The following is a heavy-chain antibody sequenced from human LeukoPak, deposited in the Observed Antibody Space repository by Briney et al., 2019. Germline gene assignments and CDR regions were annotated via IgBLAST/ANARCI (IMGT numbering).Heavy chain of an antibody. CDR2: IYHSGNT. CDR1: GFSISSGYY. J-gene: IGHJ5*02. D-gene: IGHD2-15*01. V-gene: IGHV4-38-2*02. CDR3: ARGKDLPTFDP. Sequence: PSETLSLTCTVSGFSISSGYYWGWIRQPPGKGLEWIGSIYHSGNTYYNPSLKSRVTISVDTSKNQFSLKLSSVTAADTAVYYCARGKDLPTFDPWGQGTLVTVSS.